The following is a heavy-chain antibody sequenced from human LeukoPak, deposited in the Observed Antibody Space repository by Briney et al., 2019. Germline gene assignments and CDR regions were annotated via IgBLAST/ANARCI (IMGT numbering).Heavy chain of an antibody. J-gene: IGHJ3*02. CDR3: AREEYSSSWYHAFDI. CDR1: GFTFSSYS. D-gene: IGHD6-13*01. CDR2: ISSSGSTI. V-gene: IGHV3-48*04. Sequence: GGSARLSCAASGFTFSSYSMNWVRQAPGKGLEWVSYISSSGSTIYYADSVKGRFTISRDNAKNSLYLQMNSLRAEDTAVYYCAREEYSSSWYHAFDIWGQGTMVTVSS.